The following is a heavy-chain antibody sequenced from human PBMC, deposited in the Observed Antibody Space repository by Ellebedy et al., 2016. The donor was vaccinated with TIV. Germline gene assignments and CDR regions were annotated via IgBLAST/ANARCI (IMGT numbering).Heavy chain of an antibody. CDR3: ARDPSGYNNVYHAFHF. CDR1: GFTFGSYA. D-gene: IGHD2-15*01. V-gene: IGHV3-23*01. CDR2: ISHSGGTI. J-gene: IGHJ3*01. Sequence: GESLKISCAASGFTFGSYAMTWVRQAPGKGLEWVSAISHSGGTIYYADSVKGRFTISRDNAKNSLYLQMNSLRAEDTAVYYWARDPSGYNNVYHAFHFWGQGTMVTVSS.